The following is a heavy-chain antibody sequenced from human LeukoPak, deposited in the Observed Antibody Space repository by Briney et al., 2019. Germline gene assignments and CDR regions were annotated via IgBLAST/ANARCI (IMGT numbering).Heavy chain of an antibody. CDR1: GFTVSNNY. V-gene: IGHV3-53*01. D-gene: IGHD1-26*01. Sequence: GGSLGLSCAASGFTVSNNYMSWVRQAPGKGLEWVSVIYSGGRTYNADSVKGRFTFSKDNSKNTLYLQMTNLRVEDTAVYYCARGVGQDAFDIWGQGTMVIVSS. CDR3: ARGVGQDAFDI. CDR2: IYSGGRT. J-gene: IGHJ3*02.